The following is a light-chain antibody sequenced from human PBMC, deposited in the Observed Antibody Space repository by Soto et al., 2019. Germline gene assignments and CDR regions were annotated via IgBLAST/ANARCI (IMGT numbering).Light chain of an antibody. V-gene: IGKV3-20*01. Sequence: EIVLTQSPGTLSLSPGERVTLSCRASQSVSSNYLAWYQQRPGQAPRLLIYGASTRAAGVPDRFSGSGSGTEFTLTINRLEPEDFAVFYCHQYDRSAIFTFGPGTTVDIK. CDR1: QSVSSNY. CDR3: HQYDRSAIFT. J-gene: IGKJ3*01. CDR2: GAS.